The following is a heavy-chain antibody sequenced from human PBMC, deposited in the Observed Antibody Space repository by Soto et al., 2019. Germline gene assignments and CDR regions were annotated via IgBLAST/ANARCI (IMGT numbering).Heavy chain of an antibody. CDR2: INAGNGNT. V-gene: IGHV1-3*01. Sequence: QVQLVQSGAAVKKPGASVKVSCKASGYTFTSYAMHWVSQAPGKRLEWMGWINAGNGNTKYSQKFQGRVTITRDTSASTDYMELSRLRSEDTAVYYCARADSSPIFGVAPDYWGQGTLVTVSS. D-gene: IGHD3-3*01. CDR1: GYTFTSYA. J-gene: IGHJ4*02. CDR3: ARADSSPIFGVAPDY.